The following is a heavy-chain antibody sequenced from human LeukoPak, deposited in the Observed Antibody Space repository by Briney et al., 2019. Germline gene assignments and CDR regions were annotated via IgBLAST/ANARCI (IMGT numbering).Heavy chain of an antibody. D-gene: IGHD3-10*01. CDR1: GDSIRSYY. Sequence: PSETLSLTCTVSGDSIRSYYWSWIRPPPGKGLEWIGHIYYSGSTHYNPSLKSRVTISVDTSKHQFSLKLSSVTAADTAVYYCARHVGNSGSGSYLTYFDYWGQGTLVTVSS. CDR2: IYYSGST. J-gene: IGHJ4*02. CDR3: ARHVGNSGSGSYLTYFDY. V-gene: IGHV4-59*08.